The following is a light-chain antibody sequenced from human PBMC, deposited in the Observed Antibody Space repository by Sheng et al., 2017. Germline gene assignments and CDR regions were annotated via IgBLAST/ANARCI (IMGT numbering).Light chain of an antibody. CDR2: GAS. CDR1: HTVPSNY. J-gene: IGKJ4*01. Sequence: EILLTQSPGTLSLSPGERATLSCRASHTVPSNYLAWYQHKPGQAPRLLIYGASTRATGIPDRFSGRGSGTDFTLTVSSLEPDDFGVYYCQQRSNWPTFGGGTKVEIK. V-gene: IGKV3D-20*02. CDR3: QQRSNWPT.